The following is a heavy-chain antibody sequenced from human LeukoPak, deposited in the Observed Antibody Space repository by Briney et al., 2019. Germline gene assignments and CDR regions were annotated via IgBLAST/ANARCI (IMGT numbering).Heavy chain of an antibody. CDR3: ARQGDDSSSYLAFYFDV. V-gene: IGHV5-51*01. CDR1: GYSFSSYW. J-gene: IGHJ4*02. CDR2: IYPGDSDT. Sequence: GESLKISCKGSGYSFSSYWIAWVRQMPGKGLEWMGIIYPGDSDTRYSPSFQGQVTISTDKSISTAYLQWSSLKASDTAMYYCARQGDDSSSYLAFYFDVWGQGTLVTVSS. D-gene: IGHD3-22*01.